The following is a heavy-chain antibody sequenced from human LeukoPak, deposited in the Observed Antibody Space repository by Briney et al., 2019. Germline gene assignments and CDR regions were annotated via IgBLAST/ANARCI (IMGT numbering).Heavy chain of an antibody. CDR2: ISHSGDT. D-gene: IGHD6-6*01. J-gene: IGHJ4*02. CDR1: GGSFTGYY. V-gene: IGHV4-34*01. Sequence: SETLSLTCAVYGGSFTGYYWTWIRQPPGKGLEWIGEISHSGDTNYSPSLKSRVTMSVDASRNQLSLKLSSVTAADTAVYYCTRRSHYSTSSAANSWGQGTLATVSS. CDR3: TRRSHYSTSSAANS.